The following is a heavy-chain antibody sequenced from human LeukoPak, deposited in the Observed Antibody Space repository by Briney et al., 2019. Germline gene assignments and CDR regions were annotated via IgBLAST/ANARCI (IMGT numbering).Heavy chain of an antibody. Sequence: SQTLSLTCTVSGGSISSSSYYWAWIRQPPGKVLEWIGSIYYSGTTYYDPSLKSRITISIDTSKNQFSVNLSSVTAADTAVYYCARSVKQQLVQGGYYFDYWGQGTLVTVSS. CDR2: IYYSGTT. CDR3: ARSVKQQLVQGGYYFDY. D-gene: IGHD6-13*01. CDR1: GGSISSSSYY. J-gene: IGHJ4*02. V-gene: IGHV4-39*01.